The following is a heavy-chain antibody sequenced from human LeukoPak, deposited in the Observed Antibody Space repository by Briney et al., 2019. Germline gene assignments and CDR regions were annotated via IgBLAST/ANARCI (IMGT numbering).Heavy chain of an antibody. Sequence: PGGSLRLSCAASGFTVSGNYMSWVRQAPGKGLEWVSVIYTAGSTSYADSVKGRITTSRDNSKNTLYLQMNSLRAEDTAVYYCATRGVIVVVTAIRDYWGQGTLVTVSS. CDR1: GFTVSGNY. CDR2: IYTAGST. CDR3: ATRGVIVVVTAIRDY. J-gene: IGHJ4*02. V-gene: IGHV3-53*01. D-gene: IGHD2-21*02.